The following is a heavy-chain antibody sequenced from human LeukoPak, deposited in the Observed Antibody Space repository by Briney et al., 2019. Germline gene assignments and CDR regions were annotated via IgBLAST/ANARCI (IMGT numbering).Heavy chain of an antibody. CDR3: ATVQSVGGSYQDLRLNPGWFDP. V-gene: IGHV1-24*01. CDR1: GYTLTELS. D-gene: IGHD1-26*01. J-gene: IGHJ5*02. CDR2: FDPEDGET. Sequence: ASVKVSCKVSGYTLTELSMHWVRQAPGKGLEWMGGFDPEDGETIYAQKFQGRVTMTEDTSTDTAYMELSSLRSEGTAVYYCATVQSVGGSYQDLRLNPGWFDPWGQGTLVTVSS.